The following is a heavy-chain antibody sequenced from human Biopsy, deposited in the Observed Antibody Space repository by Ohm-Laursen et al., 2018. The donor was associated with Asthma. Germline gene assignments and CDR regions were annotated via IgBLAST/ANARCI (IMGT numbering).Heavy chain of an antibody. J-gene: IGHJ4*02. Sequence: SSLRLSCAASGFTFSDYSMTWIRQAPGKGLEWVAVISYDGSSIYYADSVKGRFTISRDNSKNTLSLQMNSLTAEDTAVYYCAREGVAGTHIEDWGQGTLFTVSS. D-gene: IGHD6-19*01. CDR1: GFTFSDYS. CDR3: AREGVAGTHIED. CDR2: ISYDGSSI. V-gene: IGHV3-30-3*01.